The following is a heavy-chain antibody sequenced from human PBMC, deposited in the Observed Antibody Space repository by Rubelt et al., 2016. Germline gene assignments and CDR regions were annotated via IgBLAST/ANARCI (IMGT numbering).Heavy chain of an antibody. CDR2: FDPEDGET. CDR1: GYTLTELS. CDR3: ATSNWDYYFDY. J-gene: IGHJ4*02. Sequence: QVQLVQSGAEVKKPGASVKVSCKVSGYTLTELSMHWVRQAPGKGLEWMGGFDPEDGETINEKTFMGRVTMTEDTSTDTAYMGLSSLGSEDTAVYYCATSNWDYYFDYWGQGTLVTVSS. D-gene: IGHD1-7*01. V-gene: IGHV1-24*01.